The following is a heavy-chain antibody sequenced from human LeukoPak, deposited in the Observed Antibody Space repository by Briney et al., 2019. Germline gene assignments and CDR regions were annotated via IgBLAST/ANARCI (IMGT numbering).Heavy chain of an antibody. CDR3: AKIPQVAIFAVPNFDY. CDR1: GFTFSNYG. Sequence: GGSLRLSCAASGFTFSNYGMHWARQAPGKGLEWVAFIGFDGSDHSYADSVKGRFTISRDNSKNTLYLQMNSLRAEDTAVYYCAKIPQVAIFAVPNFDYWGQGTLVTVSS. V-gene: IGHV3-30*02. D-gene: IGHD3-3*01. J-gene: IGHJ4*02. CDR2: IGFDGSDH.